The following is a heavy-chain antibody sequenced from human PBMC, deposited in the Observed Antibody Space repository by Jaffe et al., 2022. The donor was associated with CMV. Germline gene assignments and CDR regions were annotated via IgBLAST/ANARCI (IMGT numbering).Heavy chain of an antibody. CDR1: GFTFSSYA. D-gene: IGHD3-22*01. CDR3: AKDLYRATSMIEGGYYFDY. Sequence: EVQLVESGGGLVQPGGSLRLSCAASGFTFSSYAMSWVRQAPGKGLEWVSAISGSGGSTYYADSVKGRFTISRDNSKNTLYLQMNSLRAEDTAVYYCAKDLYRATSMIEGGYYFDYWGQGTLVTVSS. J-gene: IGHJ4*02. V-gene: IGHV3-23*04. CDR2: ISGSGGST.